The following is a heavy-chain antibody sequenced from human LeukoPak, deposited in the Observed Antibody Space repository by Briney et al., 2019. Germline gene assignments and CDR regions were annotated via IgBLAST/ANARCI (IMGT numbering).Heavy chain of an antibody. CDR2: INHSGST. Sequence: SETLSLTCAVYGGSFSGYYWSWIRQPPGKGLEWIGEINHSGSTNYNPSLKSRVTISVATSKHQFSLKLSSVTAADTAVYYCARANIVVVPARVGWFDPWGQGTLVTVSS. J-gene: IGHJ5*02. CDR3: ARANIVVVPARVGWFDP. D-gene: IGHD2-2*01. CDR1: GGSFSGYY. V-gene: IGHV4-34*01.